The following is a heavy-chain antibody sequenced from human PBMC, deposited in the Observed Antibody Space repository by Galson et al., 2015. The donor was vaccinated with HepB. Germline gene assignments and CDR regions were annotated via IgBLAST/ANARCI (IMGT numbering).Heavy chain of an antibody. D-gene: IGHD3-9*01. J-gene: IGHJ4*02. V-gene: IGHV3-30-3*01. CDR1: GFTFSAYN. CDR2: ISPDGSRT. Sequence: SLRLSCAASGFTFSAYNMRWVRQAPVKGLEWLAIISPDGSRTFYADSVRGQFTISRDNSKNTLFLQVDGLRPEDTAMYYCARDFEWNFDLWGQGTLVTVSS. CDR3: ARDFEWNFDL.